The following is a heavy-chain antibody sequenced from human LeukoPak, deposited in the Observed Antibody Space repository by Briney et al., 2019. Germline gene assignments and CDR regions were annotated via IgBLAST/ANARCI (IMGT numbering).Heavy chain of an antibody. CDR2: ISGSGGST. D-gene: IGHD5-18*01. CDR1: GFTFSSYA. CDR3: AKDLGEQLWAYMDV. J-gene: IGHJ6*03. Sequence: PGGSLGLSCAASGFTFSSYAMSWVRQAPGKGLEWVSAISGSGGSTYYADSVKGRFTISRDNSKNTLYLQMNSLRAEDTAVYYCAKDLGEQLWAYMDVWGKGTTVTVSS. V-gene: IGHV3-23*01.